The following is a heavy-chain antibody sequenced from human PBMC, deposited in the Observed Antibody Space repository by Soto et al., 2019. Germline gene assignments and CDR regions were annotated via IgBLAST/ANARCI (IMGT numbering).Heavy chain of an antibody. CDR3: ARDAFLGIAVAGTSYYYYGMDV. D-gene: IGHD6-19*01. V-gene: IGHV4-30-4*01. Sequence: PSETLSLTCTVSGGSISSGDYYWSWIRQPPGKGLEWIGYIYYSGSTYYNPSLKSRVTISVDTSKNQFSLKLSSVTAADTAVYYCARDAFLGIAVAGTSYYYYGMDVWGQGTTVTVSS. CDR2: IYYSGST. J-gene: IGHJ6*02. CDR1: GGSISSGDYY.